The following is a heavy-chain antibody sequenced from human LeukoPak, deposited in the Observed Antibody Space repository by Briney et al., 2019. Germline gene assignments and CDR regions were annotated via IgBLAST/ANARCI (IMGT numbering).Heavy chain of an antibody. Sequence: PGGSLRLSCAASGFTFSSYAMSWVRQAPGKGLEWVSAISGSGGSTYYADSVKGRFTISRDNAKNSLYLQMNSLRAEDTAVYYCARGIHNDILTAYDYFDYWGQGTLVTVSS. D-gene: IGHD3-9*01. V-gene: IGHV3-23*01. J-gene: IGHJ4*02. CDR3: ARGIHNDILTAYDYFDY. CDR2: ISGSGGST. CDR1: GFTFSSYA.